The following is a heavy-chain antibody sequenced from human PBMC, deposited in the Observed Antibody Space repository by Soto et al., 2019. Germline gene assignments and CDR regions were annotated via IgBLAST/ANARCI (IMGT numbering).Heavy chain of an antibody. CDR3: TTDHFWEWLTAYYYYGMDV. Sequence: EVQLVESGGGLVKPGGSLRLSCAASGFTFSNAWMNWVRQAPGKGLEWVGRIKSKTDGGTTDYAAPVKGRFTISRDDSKNTLYLQMNSLKTEDTVVYYCTTDHFWEWLTAYYYYGMDVWGQGTTVTVS. CDR1: GFTFSNAW. D-gene: IGHD3-3*01. CDR2: IKSKTDGGTT. V-gene: IGHV3-15*07. J-gene: IGHJ6*02.